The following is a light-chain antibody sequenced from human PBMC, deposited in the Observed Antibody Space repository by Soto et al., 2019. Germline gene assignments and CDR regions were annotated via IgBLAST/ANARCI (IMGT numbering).Light chain of an antibody. CDR1: QSIRSW. CDR2: DAS. Sequence: DIQMTQSPSTLSASVGDSVTITCRASQSIRSWLAWYQQKPGKAPKLLIYDASSLESGVPSRFSGSGSGTEFTLTISSLQPDDFATYYCQQYNSFSTFGQGTKGDTK. CDR3: QQYNSFST. V-gene: IGKV1-5*01. J-gene: IGKJ1*01.